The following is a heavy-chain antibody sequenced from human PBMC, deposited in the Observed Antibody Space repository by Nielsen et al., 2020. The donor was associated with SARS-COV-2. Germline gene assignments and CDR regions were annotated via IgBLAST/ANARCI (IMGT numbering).Heavy chain of an antibody. CDR2: IIPIFGTP. CDR3: ARDRWSTSANGETWNSNWFDP. Sequence: WVRQAPGQGLEWMGGIIPIFGTPNYAQKFKGRVTISADVSTSTAYMELRSLRPEDTAVYRCARDRWSTSANGETWNSNWFDPWGQGTLVTVSS. V-gene: IGHV1-69*01. D-gene: IGHD1-7*01. J-gene: IGHJ5*02.